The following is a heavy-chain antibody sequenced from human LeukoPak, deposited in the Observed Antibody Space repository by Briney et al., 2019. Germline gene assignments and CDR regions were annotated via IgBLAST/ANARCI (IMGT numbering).Heavy chain of an antibody. CDR1: GYTFTGYY. Sequence: ASVKVSCKASGYTFTGYYMHWVRQAPGQGLEWMGWINPNSGGTNYAQKFQGRVTMTRDTSISTAYMELSRLRSDDTAVYYCARDISGSYYYYYYMDVWGKGTTVTVSS. CDR3: ARDISGSYYYYYYMDV. J-gene: IGHJ6*03. V-gene: IGHV1-2*02. D-gene: IGHD1-26*01. CDR2: INPNSGGT.